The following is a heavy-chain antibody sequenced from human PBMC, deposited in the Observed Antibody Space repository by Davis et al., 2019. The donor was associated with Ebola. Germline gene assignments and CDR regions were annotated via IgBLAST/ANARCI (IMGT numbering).Heavy chain of an antibody. CDR3: ARDGRFRDRSWFDP. J-gene: IGHJ5*02. CDR2: IYYSGST. V-gene: IGHV4-59*01. Sequence: MPSETLSLTCTVSGGSISSYYWSWIRQPPGKGLEWIGYIYYSGSTNYNPSLKSRVTISVDTSKNQFSLKLSSVTAADTAVYYCARDGRFRDRSWFDPWGQGTLVTVSS. CDR1: GGSISSYY. D-gene: IGHD3-10*01.